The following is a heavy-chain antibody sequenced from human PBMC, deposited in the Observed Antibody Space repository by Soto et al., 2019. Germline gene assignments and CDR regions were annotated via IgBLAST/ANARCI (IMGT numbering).Heavy chain of an antibody. D-gene: IGHD3-9*01. Sequence: SETLSLTCTVSGGSISSYYWSWIRQPPGKGLEWIGYIYYSGSTNYNPSLKSRVTISVDTSKNQFSLKLSSVTAADTAVYYCARGRDDYYDILTGYFPLYYYYMDVWGKGTTVTVSS. V-gene: IGHV4-59*01. CDR1: GGSISSYY. CDR2: IYYSGST. CDR3: ARGRDDYYDILTGYFPLYYYYMDV. J-gene: IGHJ6*03.